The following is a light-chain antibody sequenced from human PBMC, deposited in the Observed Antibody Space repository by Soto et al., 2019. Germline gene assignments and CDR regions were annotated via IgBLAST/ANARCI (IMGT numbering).Light chain of an antibody. CDR2: EVS. CDR1: SRDVGSYNR. CDR3: NSYTGSSTYV. Sequence: QSALTQPPSVSGSPGQSVAISCTGTSRDVGSYNRVSWYQQPPGAAPKLMIYEVSNRPSGVPDRFSGSKSGNTASLTISGLQAEDEADYYCNSYTGSSTYVFGTGTKVTVL. V-gene: IGLV2-18*02. J-gene: IGLJ1*01.